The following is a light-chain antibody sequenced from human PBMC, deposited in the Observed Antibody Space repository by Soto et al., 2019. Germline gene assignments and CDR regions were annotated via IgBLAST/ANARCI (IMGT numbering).Light chain of an antibody. Sequence: EIVLTQSPGTLSLSPGERATLSCRASRSLSSSYVVWYQQKPGQAPRLLIYAASRRATGIPDRFSGSGSATEYTLTISRLEREDFAVYYCQQQSTFGQGTKLEIK. V-gene: IGKV3-20*01. CDR2: AAS. J-gene: IGKJ2*01. CDR3: QQQST. CDR1: RSLSSSY.